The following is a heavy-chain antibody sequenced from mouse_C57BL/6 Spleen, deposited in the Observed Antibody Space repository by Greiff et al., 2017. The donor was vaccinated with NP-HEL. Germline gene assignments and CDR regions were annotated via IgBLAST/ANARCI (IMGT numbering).Heavy chain of an antibody. CDR3: ARGFITTVVATGDY. Sequence: QVQLQQSGAELARPGAPVKMSCKASGYTFTSYTMHWVKQRPGQGLEWIGYINPSSGYTKYNQKFKDKATLTADKSSSTAYMQLSSLTSEDSAVYYCARGFITTVVATGDYWGQGTTLTVSS. CDR1: GYTFTSYT. CDR2: INPSSGYT. V-gene: IGHV1-4*01. D-gene: IGHD1-1*01. J-gene: IGHJ2*01.